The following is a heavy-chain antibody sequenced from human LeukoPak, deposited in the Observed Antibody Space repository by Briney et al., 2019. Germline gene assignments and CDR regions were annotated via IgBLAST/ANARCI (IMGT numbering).Heavy chain of an antibody. CDR3: ARDSRDGYPSKLGY. CDR2: ISSSGSTI. D-gene: IGHD5-24*01. CDR1: GFTFSDYY. Sequence: GGSLRLSCAASGFTFSDYYMSWIRQAPGKGLEWVSYISSSGSTIYYADSVEGRFTISRDNAKNSLYLQMNSLRAEDTAVYYCARDSRDGYPSKLGYWGQGTLVTVTS. V-gene: IGHV3-11*01. J-gene: IGHJ4*02.